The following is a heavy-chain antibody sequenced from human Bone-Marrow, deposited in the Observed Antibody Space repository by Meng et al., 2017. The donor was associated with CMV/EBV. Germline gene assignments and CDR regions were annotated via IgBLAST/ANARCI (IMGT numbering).Heavy chain of an antibody. CDR2: IIPILGIA. CDR1: GGTFSSYT. CDR3: ARDAGTIAVSGIGDY. Sequence: SVKVSCKASGGTFSSYTISWVRQAPGQGLEWMGRIIPILGIANYAQKFQGRVTMTTDTSTSTAYMELRGLRSDDTAVYYCARDAGTIAVSGIGDYWGQGTLVTVSS. V-gene: IGHV1-69*04. D-gene: IGHD6-19*01. J-gene: IGHJ4*02.